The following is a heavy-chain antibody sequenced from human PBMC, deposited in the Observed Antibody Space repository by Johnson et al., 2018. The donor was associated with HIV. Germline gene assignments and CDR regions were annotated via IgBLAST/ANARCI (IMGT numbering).Heavy chain of an antibody. CDR1: EFTFSDYA. V-gene: IGHV3-30*04. J-gene: IGHJ3*02. Sequence: QVQLVESGGGVVQPGRSLKIYCAVSEFTFSDYAMHWVRLAPGKGLQWVGVISYDGGNKYYADSVKGRFTISRDTSKNTLYLQMNSLGTEDTAIYYCARGRKDIAAVDGLDNDGFDMWGQGTMVTVS. CDR2: ISYDGGNK. CDR3: ARGRKDIAAVDGLDNDGFDM. D-gene: IGHD6-13*01.